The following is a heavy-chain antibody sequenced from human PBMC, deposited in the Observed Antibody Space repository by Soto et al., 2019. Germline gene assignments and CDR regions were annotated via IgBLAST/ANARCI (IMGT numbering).Heavy chain of an antibody. CDR1: GGSISSGGYS. J-gene: IGHJ4*02. CDR3: AAGGGLPRYY. Sequence: QLQLQESGSGLVKPSQTLSLTCAVSGGSISSGGYSWSWIRQPPGKGLEWIGYIYHSGSTYYNPSLKRRVTISVDRSKNQFSLKLSAVTAADSAVYYCAAGGGLPRYYWGQGTLVTVSS. CDR2: IYHSGST. D-gene: IGHD5-12*01. V-gene: IGHV4-30-2*01.